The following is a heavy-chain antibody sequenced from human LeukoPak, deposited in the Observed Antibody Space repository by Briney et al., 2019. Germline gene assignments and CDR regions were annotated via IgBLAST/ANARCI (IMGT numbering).Heavy chain of an antibody. CDR1: GYTFTSYD. CDR3: AGAPFITMVRGVKSAFDI. D-gene: IGHD3-10*01. V-gene: IGHV1-8*02. CDR2: MNPNSGNT. Sequence: ASVKVSCKASGYTFTSYDINWVRQATGQGLEWMGWMNPNSGNTGYAQKLQGRVTMTTDTSTSTAYMELRSLRSDDTAVYYCAGAPFITMVRGVKSAFDIWGQGTMVTVSS. J-gene: IGHJ3*02.